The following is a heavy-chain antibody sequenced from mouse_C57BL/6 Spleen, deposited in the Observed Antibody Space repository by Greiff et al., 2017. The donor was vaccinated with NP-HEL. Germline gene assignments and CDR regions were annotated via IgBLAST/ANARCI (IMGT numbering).Heavy chain of an antibody. D-gene: IGHD2-5*01. CDR3: ARYNYSNYVYAMDY. CDR1: GYTFTSYW. J-gene: IGHJ4*01. V-gene: IGHV1-59*01. CDR2: IDPSDSYT. Sequence: QVQLQQPGAKLVRPGTSVKLSCKASGYTFTSYWMHWVKQRPGQGLEWIGVIDPSDSYTNYNQKFKGKATLTVDTSSSTAYMQLSSLTSEDSAVYYCARYNYSNYVYAMDYWGQGTSVTVSS.